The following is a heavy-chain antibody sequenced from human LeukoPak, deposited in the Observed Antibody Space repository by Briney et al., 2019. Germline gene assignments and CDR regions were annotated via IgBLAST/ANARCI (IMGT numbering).Heavy chain of an antibody. D-gene: IGHD3-3*01. Sequence: PSETLSLTCAVYGGSFSGYYWSWIRQPPGKGLEWIGEINHSGSTNYNPSLKSRVTISVDTSKNQFSLKLSSVTAADTAVYYCARERGYDFWSGYYKFDPWGQGTVVTVSS. V-gene: IGHV4-34*01. CDR2: INHSGST. CDR1: GGSFSGYY. CDR3: ARERGYDFWSGYYKFDP. J-gene: IGHJ5*02.